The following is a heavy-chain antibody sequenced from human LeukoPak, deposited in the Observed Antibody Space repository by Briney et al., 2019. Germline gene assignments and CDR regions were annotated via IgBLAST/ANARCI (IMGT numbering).Heavy chain of an antibody. CDR3: ARVRGSYYVFYFDY. CDR1: GFTFSSYW. D-gene: IGHD1-26*01. V-gene: IGHV3-7*01. J-gene: IGHJ4*02. Sequence: PGGSLRLSCAASGFTFSSYWMSWVRQAPGKGLEWVANIKQDGSEKYYVDSVKGRFTISRDNAKNSLYLQMNSLRAEDTAVYYCARVRGSYYVFYFDYWGQGTLVTVSS. CDR2: IKQDGSEK.